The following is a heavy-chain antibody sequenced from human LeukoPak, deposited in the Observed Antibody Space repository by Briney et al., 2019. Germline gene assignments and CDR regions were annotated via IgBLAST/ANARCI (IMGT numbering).Heavy chain of an antibody. CDR3: AKDRGMVGASVRAFDY. Sequence: GGSLRLSCAASGFTFRNHAMKWVRQARGKGLEWGSDISGSGETTYYADSVKGRFTISRHNSQNTLYLQMSSLRGEDTALYYCAKDRGMVGASVRAFDYWGQGTLVTVSS. V-gene: IGHV3-23*01. J-gene: IGHJ4*02. D-gene: IGHD1-26*01. CDR1: GFTFRNHA. CDR2: ISGSGETT.